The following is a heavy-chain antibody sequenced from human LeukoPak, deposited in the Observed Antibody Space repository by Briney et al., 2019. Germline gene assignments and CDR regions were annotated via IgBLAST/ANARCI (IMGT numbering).Heavy chain of an antibody. D-gene: IGHD3-3*01. CDR2: ISSSGSTI. CDR3: ASSFDFWSGYLVY. Sequence: GGSLRLSCAASGFTFSDYYMSWIRQAPGKGLEWVSYISSSGSTIYYADSVEGRFTISRDNAKNSLYLQMNSLRAEDTAVYYCASSFDFWSGYLVYWGQGTLVTVSS. J-gene: IGHJ4*02. V-gene: IGHV3-11*01. CDR1: GFTFSDYY.